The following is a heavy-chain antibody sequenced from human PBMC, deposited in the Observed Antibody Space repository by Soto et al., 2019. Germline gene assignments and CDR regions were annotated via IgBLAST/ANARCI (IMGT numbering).Heavy chain of an antibody. V-gene: IGHV1-69*02. CDR2: IIPILGIA. CDR1: GGTFSSYT. CDR3: ARGTDDQLLYYYYGMDV. Sequence: SVKVSCKASGGTFSSYTISWVRQAPGQGFEWMGRIIPILGIANYAQKFQGRVTITADKSTSTAYMELSSLRSEDTAVYYCARGTDDQLLYYYYGMDVWGQGTTVTVSS. D-gene: IGHD2-2*01. J-gene: IGHJ6*02.